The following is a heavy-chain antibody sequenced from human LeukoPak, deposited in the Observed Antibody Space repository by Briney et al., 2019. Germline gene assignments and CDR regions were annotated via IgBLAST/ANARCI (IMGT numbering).Heavy chain of an antibody. V-gene: IGHV3-9*01. D-gene: IGHD5-24*01. CDR1: GFTFDDYA. CDR2: ISWNSGSI. CDR3: AGGSGWLPDS. Sequence: GGSLRLSCAASGFTFDDYAMHWVRQAPGKGLEWVSGISWNSGSIGYADSVKGRFTISRDNAKNSLYLQMNSLRAEDTAVYYCAGGSGWLPDSWGQGTLVIVSS. J-gene: IGHJ4*02.